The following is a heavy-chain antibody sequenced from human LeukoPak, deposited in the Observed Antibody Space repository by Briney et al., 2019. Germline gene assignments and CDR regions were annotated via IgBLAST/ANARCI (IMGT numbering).Heavy chain of an antibody. CDR1: GFTFDDYA. Sequence: GGSLRLSCAASGFTFDDYAMHWVRQAPGKGLEWVSGISWNSGSIGYADSVKGRFTISRDNAKNSLYLQMNSLRAEDTALYYCAKDTGSGSYYNDNFDYWGQGTLVTVSS. CDR3: AKDTGSGSYYNDNFDY. V-gene: IGHV3-9*01. D-gene: IGHD3-10*01. CDR2: ISWNSGSI. J-gene: IGHJ4*02.